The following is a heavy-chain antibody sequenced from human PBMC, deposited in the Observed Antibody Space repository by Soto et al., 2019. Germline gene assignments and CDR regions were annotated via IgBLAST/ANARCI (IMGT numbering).Heavy chain of an antibody. D-gene: IGHD3-22*01. CDR3: ARFGYDSSGDAFDI. CDR2: INHSGST. V-gene: IGHV4-34*01. J-gene: IGHJ3*02. Sequence: QVQLQQWGAGLLKPSETLSLTCAVYGGSFSGYYWSWIRQPPGKGLEWIGEINHSGSTNYNPSLKSRVTISVDTSKNQFSLKLSSVTAADTAVYYCARFGYDSSGDAFDIWGQGTMVTVSS. CDR1: GGSFSGYY.